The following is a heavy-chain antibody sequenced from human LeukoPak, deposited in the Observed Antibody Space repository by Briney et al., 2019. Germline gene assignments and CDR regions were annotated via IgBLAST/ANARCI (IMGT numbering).Heavy chain of an antibody. V-gene: IGHV3-23*01. Sequence: GGSLRLSCAASGFTFSDYGMSWVRQAPGKGLEWVSAISGSGDGAYYADSVKGRFTISRDNSKNTVYLQMNSLRAEDTAIYYCAKDYMTPVTPNWFDPWGQGTLVTVSS. CDR2: ISGSGDGA. D-gene: IGHD4-17*01. CDR1: GFTFSDYG. J-gene: IGHJ5*01. CDR3: AKDYMTPVTPNWFDP.